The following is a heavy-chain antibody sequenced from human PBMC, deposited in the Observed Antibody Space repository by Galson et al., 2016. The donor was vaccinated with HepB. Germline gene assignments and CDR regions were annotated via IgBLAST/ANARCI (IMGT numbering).Heavy chain of an antibody. J-gene: IGHJ5*02. CDR1: GFAFSSHW. V-gene: IGHV3-74*01. CDR2: INSDGTIS. CDR3: VRDHSVVPATAYNWFDP. D-gene: IGHD2-21*02. Sequence: SLRLSCAASGFAFSSHWMHWVRQAPGKGLMWVARINSDGTISNYADSVKGRFTISRDNAKNTLYLEMNRLRAEDTAVYNCVRDHSVVPATAYNWFDPWGQGTLVTVSS.